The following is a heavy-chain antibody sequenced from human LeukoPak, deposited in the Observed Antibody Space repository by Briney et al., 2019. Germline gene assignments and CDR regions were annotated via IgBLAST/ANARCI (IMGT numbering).Heavy chain of an antibody. Sequence: GGSLRLSCAASGFTFDDYAMHWVRQAPGKGLEWVSGISWNSGSIGYADSVKGRFTISRDNAKNSLYLQINSLRAEDTALYYCAKGRGITIFGVPKNWGQGTLVTVSS. CDR3: AKGRGITIFGVPKN. CDR2: ISWNSGSI. D-gene: IGHD3-3*01. J-gene: IGHJ4*02. V-gene: IGHV3-9*01. CDR1: GFTFDDYA.